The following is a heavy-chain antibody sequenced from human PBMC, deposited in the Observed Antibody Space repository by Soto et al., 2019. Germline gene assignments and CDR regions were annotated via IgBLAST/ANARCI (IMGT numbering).Heavy chain of an antibody. CDR1: GGSISSISNHY. CDR3: ARDDRSSSYMDV. V-gene: IGHV4-61*03. CDR2: IYYSGST. J-gene: IGHJ6*02. D-gene: IGHD3-22*01. Sequence: SETLSLTCTVSGGSISSISNHYCSWIRLPPGKGLEWIGYIYYSGSTNYNPSLKSRVTISVDTSKNHFSLKPSSVTAADTAVYYCARDDRSSSYMDVWGQGTTVTVSS.